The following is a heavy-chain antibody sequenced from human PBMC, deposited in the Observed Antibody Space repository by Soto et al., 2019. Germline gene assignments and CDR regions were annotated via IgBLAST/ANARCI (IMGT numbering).Heavy chain of an antibody. CDR2: IHYSGGT. V-gene: IGHV4-30-4*01. D-gene: IGHD3-10*01. Sequence: PSETLSLTCTVSGGSISSVDYYWSWIRQPPGKGLEWIGHIHYSGGTDYNPSLKSRLTISEDTSMNQLSLKLTSVTAADTAVYYCARVRLLGFGDNLYYYYGMDVWGQGTTVTVSS. CDR3: ARVRLLGFGDNLYYYYGMDV. CDR1: GGSISSVDYY. J-gene: IGHJ6*02.